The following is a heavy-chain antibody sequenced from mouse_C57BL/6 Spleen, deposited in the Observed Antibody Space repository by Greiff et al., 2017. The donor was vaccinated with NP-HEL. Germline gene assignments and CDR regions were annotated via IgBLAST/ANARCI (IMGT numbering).Heavy chain of an antibody. Sequence: QVQLQQSGAELVKPGASVKISCKASGYAFSSYWMNWVKQRPGKGLEWIGQIYPGDGDTNYNGKFKGKATLTADKSSSTAYMQLSSLTSEDSAVYYCARNDYYGSRYDMDYWGPGTSVTVSS. V-gene: IGHV1-80*01. CDR2: IYPGDGDT. J-gene: IGHJ4*01. CDR3: ARNDYYGSRYDMDY. D-gene: IGHD1-1*01. CDR1: GYAFSSYW.